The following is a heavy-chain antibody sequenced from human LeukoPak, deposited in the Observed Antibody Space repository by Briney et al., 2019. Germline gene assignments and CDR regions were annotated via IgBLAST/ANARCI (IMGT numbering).Heavy chain of an antibody. D-gene: IGHD3-9*01. CDR2: ISTYNGNT. Sequence: ASVKVSRNGSGYTFTCYGYSWVRHRPAQGIEWEGGISTYNGNTNYEPKLQGRVTMTTDTSTSTGYMELRSLRSDDTAVYYCARDRDYDILAGYYTDIDYWGQGTLVTVSS. V-gene: IGHV1-18*01. CDR1: GYTFTCYG. J-gene: IGHJ4*02. CDR3: ARDRDYDILAGYYTDIDY.